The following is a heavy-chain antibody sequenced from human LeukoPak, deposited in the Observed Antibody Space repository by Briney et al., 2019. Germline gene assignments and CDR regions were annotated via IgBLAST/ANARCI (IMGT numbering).Heavy chain of an antibody. Sequence: GESLKISCKGSGYSFTSYWIGWVRQVPGKGLEWMGIIYPGDSDTRYSPSFQGQVTISADKSITTAYLQWSSLKASDTAMYYCAREYCSGDSCYHTFEIWGQGTMVTVSS. V-gene: IGHV5-51*01. CDR2: IYPGDSDT. J-gene: IGHJ3*02. D-gene: IGHD2-15*01. CDR1: GYSFTSYW. CDR3: AREYCSGDSCYHTFEI.